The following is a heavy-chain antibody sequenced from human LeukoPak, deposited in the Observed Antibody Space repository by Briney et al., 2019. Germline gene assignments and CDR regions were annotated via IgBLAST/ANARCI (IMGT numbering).Heavy chain of an antibody. CDR2: INWNGGST. V-gene: IGHV3-20*04. J-gene: IGHJ6*03. CDR3: ARDGHLRGYSYGSVYYYYYMDV. CDR1: GFTFSSYA. D-gene: IGHD5-18*01. Sequence: GGSLRLSCAASGFTFSSYAMSWVRQAPGKGLEWVSGINWNGGSTGYADSVKGRFTISRDNAKNSLYLQMNSLRAEDTAVYYCARDGHLRGYSYGSVYYYYYMDVWGKGTTVTVSS.